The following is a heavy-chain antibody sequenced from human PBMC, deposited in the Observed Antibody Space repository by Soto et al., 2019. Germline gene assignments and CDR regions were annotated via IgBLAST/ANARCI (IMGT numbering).Heavy chain of an antibody. D-gene: IGHD3-22*01. CDR1: GVSISSGTFY. CDR2: IFSSGST. CDR3: ASNNYYDSGGFIDY. Sequence: QVQLQESGPGLVKPSQTLSLSCTVSGVSISSGTFYWTWIRQYPGKGLEWIGYIFSSGSTNYNPSLRSRVTISRDTSKNQFALILSSVTAADTAVYYCASNNYYDSGGFIDYWGQGTLVTVSS. J-gene: IGHJ4*02. V-gene: IGHV4-31*03.